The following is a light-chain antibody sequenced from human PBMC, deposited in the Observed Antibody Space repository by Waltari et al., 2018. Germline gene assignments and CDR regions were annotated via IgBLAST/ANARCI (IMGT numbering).Light chain of an antibody. Sequence: QSVLTQPPSVSGAPGQRVTISCTGSTSNIGADYGVHWYQQVPGTAPNFLIYRNTHRPSGVPDRFSGSKSGTSASLAITGLQAEDEADYYCQSYDSSLSGSVFGGGTKLTVL. CDR2: RNT. CDR1: TSNIGADYG. V-gene: IGLV1-40*01. J-gene: IGLJ3*02. CDR3: QSYDSSLSGSV.